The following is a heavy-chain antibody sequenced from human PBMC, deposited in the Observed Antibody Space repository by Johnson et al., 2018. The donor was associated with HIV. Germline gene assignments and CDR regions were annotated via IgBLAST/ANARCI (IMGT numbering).Heavy chain of an antibody. V-gene: IGHV3-20*04. CDR3: ARDGYCSSSSCYHDAFDL. CDR2: INWNGGST. Sequence: VHLVESGGGVVQPGGSLRLSCAASGFTFSSYGMHWVRQAPGKGLEWVSGINWNGGSTGYADSVKGRFSIFRDNAKNSLALQMNSLRAEDTALYYCARDGYCSSSSCYHDAFDLWGQGTMVTVSS. CDR1: GFTFSSYG. J-gene: IGHJ3*01. D-gene: IGHD2-2*03.